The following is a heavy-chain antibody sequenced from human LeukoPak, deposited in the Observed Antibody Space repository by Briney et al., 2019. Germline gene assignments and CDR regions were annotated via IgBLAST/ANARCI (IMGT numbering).Heavy chain of an antibody. J-gene: IGHJ3*02. CDR2: IYPGDSDT. CDR3: ARPGYYDSSGYGAFDI. V-gene: IGHV5-51*01. D-gene: IGHD3-22*01. Sequence: GESLKISCKGSGYSFTSYWIGWVRQMPGKGLEWMGIIYPGDSDTRYSPSFQGQVTISADQSISTAYLQWSSLKASDTAMYYCARPGYYDSSGYGAFDIWGQGTMVTVSS. CDR1: GYSFTSYW.